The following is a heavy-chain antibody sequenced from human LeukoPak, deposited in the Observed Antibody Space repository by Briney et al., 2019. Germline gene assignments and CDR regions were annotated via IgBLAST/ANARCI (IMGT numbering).Heavy chain of an antibody. Sequence: GASVKVSCKASGYTFTGYYMHWVRQAPGQGLEWMGWINPNSGGTNYAQKFQGRVTMTRDTSISTAYMELSRLRSDDTAVYYCARDRTLAYYYDSSVRTIRRNYPSRNDYWGQGTLVTVSS. V-gene: IGHV1-2*02. CDR3: ARDRTLAYYYDSSVRTIRRNYPSRNDY. CDR2: INPNSGGT. J-gene: IGHJ4*02. D-gene: IGHD3-22*01. CDR1: GYTFTGYY.